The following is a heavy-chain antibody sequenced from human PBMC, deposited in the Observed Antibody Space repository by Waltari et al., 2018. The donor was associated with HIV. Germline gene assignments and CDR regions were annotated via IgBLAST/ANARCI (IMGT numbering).Heavy chain of an antibody. CDR2: IKQDGSEK. J-gene: IGHJ6*02. Sequence: EVQLVESGGGLVQPGGSLRLSCAASGFTFSSYWMSWVRQAPGKGLEWVANIKQDGSEKYYVDSGKGRFTISRDNAKNSLYLQMNSLRAEDTAVYYCARITIFGVVNDYGMDVWGQGTTVTVSS. CDR3: ARITIFGVVNDYGMDV. D-gene: IGHD3-3*01. CDR1: GFTFSSYW. V-gene: IGHV3-7*01.